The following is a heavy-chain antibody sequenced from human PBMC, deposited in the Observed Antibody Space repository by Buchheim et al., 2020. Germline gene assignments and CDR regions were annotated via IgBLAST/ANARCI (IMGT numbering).Heavy chain of an antibody. CDR2: IRYDGSNK. V-gene: IGHV3-30*02. CDR3: AKDSTLPGYSSSFDP. CDR1: GFTFSSYG. Sequence: QVQLVESGGGVVQPGRSLRLSCAASGFTFSSYGMHWVRQAPGKGLEWVAFIRYDGSNKYYADSVKGRFTISRDNSKNTLYLQMNSLRAEDTAVYYCAKDSTLPGYSSSFDPWGQGTL. D-gene: IGHD6-13*01. J-gene: IGHJ5*02.